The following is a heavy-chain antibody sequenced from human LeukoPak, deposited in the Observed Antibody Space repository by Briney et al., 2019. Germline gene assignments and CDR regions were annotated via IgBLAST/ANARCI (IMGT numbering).Heavy chain of an antibody. CDR2: IKHDGSEK. J-gene: IGHJ2*01. CDR1: GFTFNTYW. V-gene: IGHV3-7*01. D-gene: IGHD1-1*01. CDR3: AGSETTGYIPREWDYWYFDV. Sequence: GGSLRLSCAASGFTFNTYWMSWVRQAPGKGLEWVANIKHDGSEKYYVDSVKGRFTISRDNSKNTLYLQMNSLRVEDTAVYYCAGSETTGYIPREWDYWYFDVWGRGTLVTVSS.